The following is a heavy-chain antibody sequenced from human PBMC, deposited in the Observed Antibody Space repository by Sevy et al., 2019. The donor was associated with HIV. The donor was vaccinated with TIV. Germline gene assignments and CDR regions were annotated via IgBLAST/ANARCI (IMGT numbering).Heavy chain of an antibody. Sequence: GGALRLSCAASGFTFSSYAMSWVRQAPGKGLEWVSAISGSGGSTYYADSVKGRFTISRDNSKNTLYLQMNSLRAEDTAVYYCANRKDGYNDDYWGQGTLVTVSS. CDR3: ANRKDGYNDDY. CDR1: GFTFSSYA. CDR2: ISGSGGST. J-gene: IGHJ4*02. V-gene: IGHV3-23*01. D-gene: IGHD5-12*01.